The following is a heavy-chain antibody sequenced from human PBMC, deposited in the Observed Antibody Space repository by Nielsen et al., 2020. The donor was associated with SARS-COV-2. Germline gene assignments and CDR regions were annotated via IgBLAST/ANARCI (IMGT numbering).Heavy chain of an antibody. CDR3: ARGLGRQYNWFDP. V-gene: IGHV3-21*01. Sequence: GESLKISCAASGFTFSSYSMNWVRQAPGKGLEWVSSISSSSSYIYYADSVKGRFTISRDNAKNSLYLQMNSLRAEDTAVYYCARGLGRQYNWFDPWGQGTLVTVSS. CDR1: GFTFSSYS. CDR2: ISSSSSYI. J-gene: IGHJ5*02. D-gene: IGHD1-1*01.